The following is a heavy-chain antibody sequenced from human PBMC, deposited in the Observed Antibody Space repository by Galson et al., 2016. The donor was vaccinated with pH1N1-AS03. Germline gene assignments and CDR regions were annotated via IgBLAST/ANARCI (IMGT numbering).Heavy chain of an antibody. CDR3: AKLSLGYNWNDGPFDGAFDI. V-gene: IGHV3-23*01. CDR2: IAGGGVTT. D-gene: IGHD1-20*01. J-gene: IGHJ3*02. Sequence: SLRLSCAASGFTFSSYAMSWVRQAPGKGLEWVSAIAGGGVTTYYADSVKGRFTISRDNSKNTLYLRINSLRAEDTAIYYCAKLSLGYNWNDGPFDGAFDIWGQGTMVTVSS. CDR1: GFTFSSYA.